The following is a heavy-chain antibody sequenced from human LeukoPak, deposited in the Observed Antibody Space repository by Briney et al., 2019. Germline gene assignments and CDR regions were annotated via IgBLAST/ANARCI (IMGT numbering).Heavy chain of an antibody. CDR1: GGSFSGYY. J-gene: IGHJ4*02. CDR2: INHSGST. V-gene: IGHV4-34*01. D-gene: IGHD3-9*01. Sequence: PSETLSLTCAVYGGSFSGYYWSWIRQPPGKGLEWIGEINHSGSTNYNPSLKSRVTISVDTSKNQFSLKLSSVTAADTAVYYCARHCPRVADYDILTGGIDYWGQGTLVTVSS. CDR3: ARHCPRVADYDILTGGIDY.